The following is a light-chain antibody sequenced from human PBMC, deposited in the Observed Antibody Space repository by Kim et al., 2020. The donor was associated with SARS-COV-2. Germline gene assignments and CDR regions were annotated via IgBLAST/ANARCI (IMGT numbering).Light chain of an antibody. Sequence: ENVLTQSPGTLSLSPGERATLSCRASQSVSSSYLAWYQQKPGQAPRLLIYGASIRAAGIADRFSGSGSGTDFTLTINRLEPEDFAVYFCQQYGRLVTFGGGTKVDIK. V-gene: IGKV3-20*01. CDR3: QQYGRLVT. CDR1: QSVSSSY. J-gene: IGKJ4*01. CDR2: GAS.